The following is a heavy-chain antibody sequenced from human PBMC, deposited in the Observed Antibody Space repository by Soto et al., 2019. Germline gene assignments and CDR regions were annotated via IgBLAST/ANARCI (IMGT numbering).Heavy chain of an antibody. CDR3: AHRLPSGSYQF. CDR2: IYWDDVK. D-gene: IGHD1-26*01. J-gene: IGHJ4*02. Sequence: QITLKESGPPLVKPTQTLTLTCTFSGFSLSTSKVGVGWIRQPTGRALEWLALIYWDDVKDYSPSLKSRLTINKDTSKNQVVLTMTNMDPVDTATYYCAHRLPSGSYQFWGQGTLVTVSS. CDR1: GFSLSTSKVG. V-gene: IGHV2-5*02.